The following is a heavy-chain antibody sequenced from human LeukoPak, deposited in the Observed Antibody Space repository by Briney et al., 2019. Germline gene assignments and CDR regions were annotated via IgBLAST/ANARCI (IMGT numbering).Heavy chain of an antibody. D-gene: IGHD3-9*01. CDR3: ARDPMGVRYFDWFNAPGYGMDV. J-gene: IGHJ6*02. CDR1: GFTFSSYW. V-gene: IGHV3-7*01. CDR2: IKQDGSEK. Sequence: GGSLTLSCAASGFTFSSYWMSWVRQAPGKGLEWVANIKQDGSEKYYVDSVKGRFTISRDNAKNSLYLQMNSLRAEDTAVYYCARDPMGVRYFDWFNAPGYGMDVWGQGTTVTVSS.